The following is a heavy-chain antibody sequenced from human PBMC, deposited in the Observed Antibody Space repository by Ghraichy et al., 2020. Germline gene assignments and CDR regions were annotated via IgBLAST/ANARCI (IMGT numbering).Heavy chain of an antibody. CDR3: AGGYDYVWGSYSRGVKQWHPPWS. J-gene: IGHJ3*01. CDR1: GGSISSYY. Sequence: SETLSLTCTVSGGSISSYYWSWIRQPPGKGLEWIGYIYYSGSTNYNPSLKSRVTISVDTSKNQFSLKLSSVTAADTAVYYCAGGYDYVWGSYSRGVKQWHPPWSWGQGTMVTVSS. V-gene: IGHV4-59*01. CDR2: IYYSGST. D-gene: IGHD3-16*01.